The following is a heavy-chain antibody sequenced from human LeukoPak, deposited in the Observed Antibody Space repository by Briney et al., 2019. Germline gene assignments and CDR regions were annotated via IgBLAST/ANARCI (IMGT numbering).Heavy chain of an antibody. J-gene: IGHJ4*02. V-gene: IGHV1-2*02. D-gene: IGHD1-26*01. CDR1: GYTFTGYY. Sequence: ASVKVSCKASGYTFTGYYLHWVRQAPGQGLDWMGWINPNSGGTTYAQNFKGRVTMTWDTSISTAYMELSRLRSDDTAVYYCAREGRAGGRSGYDYWGQGTLVTVSS. CDR2: INPNSGGT. CDR3: AREGRAGGRSGYDY.